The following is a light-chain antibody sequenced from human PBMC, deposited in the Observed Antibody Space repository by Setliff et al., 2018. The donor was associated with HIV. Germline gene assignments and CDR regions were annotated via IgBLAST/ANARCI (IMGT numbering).Light chain of an antibody. CDR1: SSDIGDTYS. J-gene: IGLJ1*01. CDR3: SSWTISGTLA. CDR2: DAT. V-gene: IGLV2-14*03. Sequence: QSVLTQPASVSGSPGQSITISCIGTSSDIGDTYSIAWYQQHPGKVPKLLIYDATLRPSGVSSRFSASKSGNTASLTISGLQSEDEATYYCSSWTISGTLAFGTGTKVTVL.